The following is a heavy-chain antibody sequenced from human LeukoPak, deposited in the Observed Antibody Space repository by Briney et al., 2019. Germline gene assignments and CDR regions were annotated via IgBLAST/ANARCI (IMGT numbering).Heavy chain of an antibody. CDR1: GYTFTSYD. D-gene: IGHD3-16*01. V-gene: IGHV1-8*01. J-gene: IGHJ4*02. CDR3: ARGVWFQPRTILDY. Sequence: ASVKVSCKASGYTFTSYDINWVRQANGQGLEWMGWMNPNSGNTGYAQKFQGRVTMTRNTSISTAYMELSSLRSEDTAVYYCARGVWFQPRTILDYWGQGTLVTVSS. CDR2: MNPNSGNT.